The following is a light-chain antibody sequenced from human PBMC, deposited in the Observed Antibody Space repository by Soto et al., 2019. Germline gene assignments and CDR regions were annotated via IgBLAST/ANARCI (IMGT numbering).Light chain of an antibody. CDR3: QQYNSYSYT. Sequence: DIQMTQSPSTLSASVGDRVTITCRASQRISSWLAWYQQKPGKAPKLLIYDASSLESGVPSRFSGSGSGTEFTLTISSLQPDDFATYYFQQYNSYSYTFGQGTKLEIK. CDR2: DAS. CDR1: QRISSW. J-gene: IGKJ2*01. V-gene: IGKV1-5*01.